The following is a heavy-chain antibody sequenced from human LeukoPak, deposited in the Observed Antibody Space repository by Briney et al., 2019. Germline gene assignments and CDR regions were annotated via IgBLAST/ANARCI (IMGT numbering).Heavy chain of an antibody. D-gene: IGHD3-3*01. Sequence: SVKVSCKASGGTFSSYAISWVRQAPGQGLEWMGGIIPIFGTANYAQKFQGRVTITTDESTSTAYMELSSLRSEDTAAYYCARSPYYDFWSGYLEYYFDYWGQGTLVTVSS. CDR1: GGTFSSYA. J-gene: IGHJ4*02. CDR3: ARSPYYDFWSGYLEYYFDY. V-gene: IGHV1-69*05. CDR2: IIPIFGTA.